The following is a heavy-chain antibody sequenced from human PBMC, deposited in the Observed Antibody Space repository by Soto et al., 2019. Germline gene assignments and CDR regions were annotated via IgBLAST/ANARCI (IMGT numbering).Heavy chain of an antibody. V-gene: IGHV2-5*02. J-gene: IGHJ4*02. CDR2: IYWDDDK. CDR3: SHIVVAGLGYYFDY. D-gene: IGHD6-19*01. CDR1: DFSLSTTRVA. Sequence: ATGVKPAQTLALTCTLSDFSLSTTRVAVGWIRQPPGKALEWLALIYWDDDKRYSPFLKSRLTITKDTSKNQVVLTMTNMDPVDTATYYCSHIVVAGLGYYFDYWREGTLVTVSS.